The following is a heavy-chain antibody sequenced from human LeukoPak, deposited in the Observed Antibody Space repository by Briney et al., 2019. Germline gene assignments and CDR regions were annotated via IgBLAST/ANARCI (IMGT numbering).Heavy chain of an antibody. D-gene: IGHD2/OR15-2a*01. CDR1: GLTFNTYA. CDR2: ISYDGSKK. CDR3: TRSGRGAFFKAYFDY. V-gene: IGHV3-30*07. J-gene: IGHJ4*02. Sequence: GGSLRLSCAASGLTFNTYAMHWVRQAPGKGLEWVVVISYDGSKKFYADSVKGRFTISRDKLNDMLYLQMSSLRDDDTGVYYCTRSGRGAFFKAYFDYWGQGTLVTVSS.